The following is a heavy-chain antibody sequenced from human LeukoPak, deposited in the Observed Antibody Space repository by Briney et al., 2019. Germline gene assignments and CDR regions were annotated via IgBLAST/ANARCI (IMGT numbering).Heavy chain of an antibody. CDR2: ISGSGGST. CDR1: GFTFSSYA. D-gene: IGHD6-19*01. Sequence: GGSLRLSCAASGFTFSSYAMSWVRQAPGKGLEWVSAISGSGGSTYYADSVKGRFTISRDNSKNTLYLQMNSLRAEDTAVYYCARDPLAGTKGGVDYWGQGTLVTVSS. J-gene: IGHJ4*02. CDR3: ARDPLAGTKGGVDY. V-gene: IGHV3-23*01.